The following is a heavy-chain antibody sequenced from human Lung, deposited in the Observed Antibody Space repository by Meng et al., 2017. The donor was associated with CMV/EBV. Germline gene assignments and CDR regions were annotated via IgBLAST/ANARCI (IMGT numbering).Heavy chain of an antibody. D-gene: IGHD1-26*01. CDR3: ARGGRVGNTAFDY. CDR2: IYPHNGGT. CDR1: GDTLIDFF. Sequence: VSGDTLIDFFIHWVRQAPGQRLEWMGRIYPHNGGTRFAQRFQDRVTVTWDTSISTAYMELRNLRSDDTAAYYCARGGRVGNTAFDYWGQGTLVTVSS. J-gene: IGHJ4*02. V-gene: IGHV1-2*06.